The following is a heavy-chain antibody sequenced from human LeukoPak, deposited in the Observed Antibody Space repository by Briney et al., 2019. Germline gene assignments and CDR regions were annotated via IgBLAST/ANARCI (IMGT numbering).Heavy chain of an antibody. Sequence: ASVKVSCKASDYTFTGYYMHWVRQAPGQGLEWMGRINPNSGGTNYAQKFQGRVTMTRDTSISTAYMELSRLRSDDTAVYYCARGIVVVTAMPFDYWGQGTLVTVSS. CDR2: INPNSGGT. CDR3: ARGIVVVTAMPFDY. CDR1: DYTFTGYY. V-gene: IGHV1-2*06. D-gene: IGHD2-21*02. J-gene: IGHJ4*02.